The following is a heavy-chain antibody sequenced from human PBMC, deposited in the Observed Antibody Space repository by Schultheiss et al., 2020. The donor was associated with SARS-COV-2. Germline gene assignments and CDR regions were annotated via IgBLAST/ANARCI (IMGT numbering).Heavy chain of an antibody. J-gene: IGHJ5*02. Sequence: KISCKASGYTFTGYYMHWVRQAPGQGLEWMGWINPNSGGTNYAQKFQGRVTMTRDTSISTAYMELSRLRSDDTDVYYCARDSPPGVRGVNEERRFDPWGQGTLVTVSS. V-gene: IGHV1-2*02. CDR1: GYTFTGYY. CDR3: ARDSPPGVRGVNEERRFDP. CDR2: INPNSGGT. D-gene: IGHD3-10*01.